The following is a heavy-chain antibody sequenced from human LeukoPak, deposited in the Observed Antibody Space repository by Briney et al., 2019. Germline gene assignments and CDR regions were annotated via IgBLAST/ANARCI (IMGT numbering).Heavy chain of an antibody. CDR3: ARDLGYYRADY. CDR1: GFTFSSIW. J-gene: IGHJ4*02. D-gene: IGHD3-22*01. CDR2: INRDGGEK. V-gene: IGHV3-7*04. Sequence: SGGSLRLSCAASGFTFSSIWMTWVRQAPGKGLEWVANINRDGGEKHYMDSVKGRFTISRVNAKNSLFLQMNSLRAEDTAVYYCARDLGYYRADYWGQGTLVTVSS.